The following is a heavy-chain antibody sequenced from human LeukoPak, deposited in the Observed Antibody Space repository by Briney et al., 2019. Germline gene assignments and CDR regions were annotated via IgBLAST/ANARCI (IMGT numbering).Heavy chain of an antibody. CDR1: GFTFSSYM. J-gene: IGHJ4*02. Sequence: GGSLRLSCAASGFTFSSYMMNWVRQAPGKGLEWVSYINSNSRTIYYADSVKGRFTVSRDNAKNSLYPQMNSLRDEDTAVYYCARDPPISGSYSDYWGQGTLVTVSS. CDR2: INSNSRTI. D-gene: IGHD1-26*01. V-gene: IGHV3-48*02. CDR3: ARDPPISGSYSDY.